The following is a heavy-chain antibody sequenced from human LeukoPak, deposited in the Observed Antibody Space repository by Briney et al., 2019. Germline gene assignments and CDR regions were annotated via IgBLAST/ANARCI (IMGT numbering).Heavy chain of an antibody. CDR2: IIPNSGAT. V-gene: IGHV1-2*06. CDR3: ARGISGGFDI. Sequence: ASVKVSCKASGYILAAYDLHWVRQAPGQGLEWMGRIIPNSGATNYAQNLQGRVTLTRDTSITTAYMELSRLSPDDTAVYYCARGISGGFDIWGQGTMVTVSS. D-gene: IGHD2-21*01. CDR1: GYILAAYD. J-gene: IGHJ3*02.